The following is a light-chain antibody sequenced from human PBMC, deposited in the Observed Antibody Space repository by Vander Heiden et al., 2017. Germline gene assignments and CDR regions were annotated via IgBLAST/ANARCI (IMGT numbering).Light chain of an antibody. CDR3: SSFAGFNNYV. Sequence: QSALTQPPSASGSPGQSAPISCTGTSSDVGGYNYVSWYQQHPGKAPKVVIYEVSQRPSGVPDRFSGSKSANTASLTVSGLQAEDEADYYCSSFAGFNNYVFGTGTKVTVL. J-gene: IGLJ1*01. CDR1: SSDVGGYNY. CDR2: EVS. V-gene: IGLV2-8*01.